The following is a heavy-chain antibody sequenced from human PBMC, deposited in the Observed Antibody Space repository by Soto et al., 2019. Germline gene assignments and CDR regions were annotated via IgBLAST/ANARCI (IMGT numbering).Heavy chain of an antibody. CDR2: VNPDDSTT. CDR1: GYSFANYW. J-gene: IGHJ5*02. V-gene: IGHV5-51*01. CDR3: VRRFCSGTSCRFNWFDP. Sequence: GESLKISCEGSGYSFANYWIGWVRQMPGKGLEWMGIVNPDDSTTTYSQSFQGQVIISADKSVRSAYLQWSSLKDSDTATYYCVRRFCSGTSCRFNWFDPWGQGTLVTVSP. D-gene: IGHD2-2*01.